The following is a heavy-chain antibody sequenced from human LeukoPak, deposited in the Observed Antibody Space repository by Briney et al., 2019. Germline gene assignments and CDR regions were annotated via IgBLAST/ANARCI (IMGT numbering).Heavy chain of an antibody. D-gene: IGHD6-13*01. Sequence: GGSLRLSCAASGFTFSSYWMSWVRQAPGKGLEWVANIKQDGSEKYYVDSVKGRFTISRDNAKNSLYLQMNSLRAEDTAVYYCAKGIAAAGTSAFDIWGQGTMVTVSS. CDR1: GFTFSSYW. J-gene: IGHJ3*02. CDR2: IKQDGSEK. CDR3: AKGIAAAGTSAFDI. V-gene: IGHV3-7*01.